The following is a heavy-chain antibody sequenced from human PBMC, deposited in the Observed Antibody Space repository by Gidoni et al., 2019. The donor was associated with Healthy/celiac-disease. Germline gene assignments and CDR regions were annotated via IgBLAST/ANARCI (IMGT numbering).Heavy chain of an antibody. D-gene: IGHD3-22*01. CDR3: VGGVRYYYDSSGYYPLIDY. J-gene: IGHJ4*02. Sequence: EVQLLESGGGLVQPGGSLRLSCAASGFTFSSYAMSWVRQAPGKGLEWVSAISGSGGSTYYADSVKGRFTISRDNYKNTLYLKMNSLRAEDTAVYYCVGGVRYYYDSSGYYPLIDYWGQGTLVTVSS. CDR2: ISGSGGST. V-gene: IGHV3-23*01. CDR1: GFTFSSYA.